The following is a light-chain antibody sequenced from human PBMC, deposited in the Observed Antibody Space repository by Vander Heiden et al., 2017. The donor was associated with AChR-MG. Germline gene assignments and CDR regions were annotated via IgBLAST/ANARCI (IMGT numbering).Light chain of an antibody. Sequence: EIVLTQSPGTLSLSPGERATLSCSASQTFTSRPLAWYQQKPGQAPRLLIYAASSRATGIPDRFSGSGSGTDFTRTISRLEPEDFAVYYCQHDGNSTTTFGQGTRLEIK. V-gene: IGKV3-20*01. CDR3: QHDGNSTTT. J-gene: IGKJ5*01. CDR2: AAS. CDR1: QTFTSRP.